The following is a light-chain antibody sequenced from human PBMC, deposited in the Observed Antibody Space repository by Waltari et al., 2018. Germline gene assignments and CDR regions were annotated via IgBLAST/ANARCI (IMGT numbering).Light chain of an antibody. CDR3: NSYAGSSSWV. V-gene: IGLV2-14*01. Sequence: QSALTQPASVSGSPGQSITISCTGTSSDVGFYNYVSWYQQHPGNAPTLMIYDVSERPSGVSNRFSGSKSGNTASLTISGLQAEDEAYDYCNSYAGSSSWVFGGGTKLTVL. CDR2: DVS. CDR1: SSDVGFYNY. J-gene: IGLJ3*02.